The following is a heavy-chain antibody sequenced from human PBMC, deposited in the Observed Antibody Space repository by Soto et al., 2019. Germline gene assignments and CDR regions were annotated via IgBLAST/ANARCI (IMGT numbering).Heavy chain of an antibody. CDR3: AKTPCFGLCYGGGGDAFDY. D-gene: IGHD2-21*01. CDR1: GGSISSDNW. Sequence: QVQLQESGPGLVKPSGTLSLTCAVSGGSISSDNWWSWVRQSPGKGLEWIGEVYHSGTTNYNPSLQGPVTILVGPAQDAFPPEPSSLAGADTGLKFRAKTPCFGLCYGGGGDAFDYWGQGTLVTVSS. V-gene: IGHV4-4*02. CDR2: VYHSGTT. J-gene: IGHJ4*02.